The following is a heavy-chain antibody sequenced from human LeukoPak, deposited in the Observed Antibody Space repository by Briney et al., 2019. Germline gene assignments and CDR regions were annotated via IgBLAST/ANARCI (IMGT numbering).Heavy chain of an antibody. J-gene: IGHJ4*02. CDR3: ARGGYGDYVLTCLDH. D-gene: IGHD4-17*01. V-gene: IGHV1-2*02. CDR2: FNPNSGDT. Sequence: GGSVKVSCKASGYSITGHYMHWVRQAPGQGLEWMVWFNPNSGDTHYAQKFQDRVTMTGDTSISTAYMELSRLRSDDTAVYYCARGGYGDYVLTCLDHWGQGTLLTVSS. CDR1: GYSITGHY.